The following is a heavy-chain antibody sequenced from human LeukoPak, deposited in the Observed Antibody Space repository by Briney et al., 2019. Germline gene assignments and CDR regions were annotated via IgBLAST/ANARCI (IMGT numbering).Heavy chain of an antibody. Sequence: GGSLRLSCAASGFTFSSYAMSWVRQAPGKGLEWVALISYDGSNKQYADSVKGRFTTSRDNSKNTLYLQMNSLRAEDTAVYYCASGPRYFDYWGQGTLVTVFS. J-gene: IGHJ4*02. CDR2: ISYDGSNK. CDR1: GFTFSSYA. D-gene: IGHD3-10*01. CDR3: ASGPRYFDY. V-gene: IGHV3-30*03.